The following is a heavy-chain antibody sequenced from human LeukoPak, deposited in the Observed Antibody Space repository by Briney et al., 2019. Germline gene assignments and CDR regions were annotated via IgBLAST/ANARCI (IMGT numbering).Heavy chain of an antibody. D-gene: IGHD4-17*01. CDR3: ARFTTVTFGFDY. V-gene: IGHV1-2*02. Sequence: ASVKVSCKASGYTFTGYYMHWVRQAPGQGLEWMGWINPNSGGTNCAQKFQGRVTMTRDTSISTAYMELSRLRSDDTAVYYCARFTTVTFGFDYWGQGTLVTVSS. CDR1: GYTFTGYY. J-gene: IGHJ4*02. CDR2: INPNSGGT.